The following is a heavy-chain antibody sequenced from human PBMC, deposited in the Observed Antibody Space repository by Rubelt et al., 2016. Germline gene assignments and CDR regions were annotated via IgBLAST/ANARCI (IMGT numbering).Heavy chain of an antibody. CDR3: ATNGGVTAPFQY. J-gene: IGHJ4*02. CDR1: GDSVRNGRYY. D-gene: IGHD3-16*01. Sequence: QVQLQESGPGLVKTSQILSLTCSVSGDSVRNGRYYWSWIRHLPGKGPEWIGNIYYTGNTHYSPSLRSRVVITIDTSKNEFYLSLSSVTAADTAVYYCATNGGVTAPFQYWGQGTLVAVSS. CDR2: IYYTGNT. V-gene: IGHV4-31*03.